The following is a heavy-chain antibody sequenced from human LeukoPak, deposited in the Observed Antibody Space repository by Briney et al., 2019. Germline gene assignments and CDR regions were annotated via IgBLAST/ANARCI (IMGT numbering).Heavy chain of an antibody. J-gene: IGHJ5*02. D-gene: IGHD4-17*01. V-gene: IGHV3-23*01. CDR2: ISGSGSNT. CDR3: AKERQTGDYFTSDR. CDR1: GFTFSSYT. Sequence: HPGGSLRLSCAASGFTFSSYTMNWFRQAPGKGLEWVSAISGSGSNTYYAGSVKGRFTISRDNSKNTLYLQMSSLRGEDAAVYYCAKERQTGDYFTSDRWGQGTLVTVSS.